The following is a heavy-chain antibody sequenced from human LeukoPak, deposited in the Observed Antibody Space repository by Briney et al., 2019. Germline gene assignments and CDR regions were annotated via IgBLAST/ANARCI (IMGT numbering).Heavy chain of an antibody. V-gene: IGHV1-3*01. Sequence: GASVKVSCKASGYTFTSYAMHWMRQAPGQRLEWMGWINAGNGNTKYSQKFQGRVTITRDTSASTAYMELSSLRSEDTAVYYCARETTAAGTPYFDYWGQGTLVTVSS. J-gene: IGHJ4*02. D-gene: IGHD6-13*01. CDR3: ARETTAAGTPYFDY. CDR1: GYTFTSYA. CDR2: INAGNGNT.